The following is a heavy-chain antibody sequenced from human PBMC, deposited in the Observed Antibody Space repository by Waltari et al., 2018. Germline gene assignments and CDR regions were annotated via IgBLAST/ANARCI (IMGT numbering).Heavy chain of an antibody. V-gene: IGHV4-39*01. J-gene: IGHJ4*02. CDR2: FIFNANT. D-gene: IGHD2-15*01. CDR1: GCSITGTSYY. CDR3: ARPGRVGGGSLMGLDY. Sequence: QLQLQESGPGLVKASETLSLTCSVSGCSITGTSYYWGWTRPPPGKGLEWIGSFIFNANTYYNPSLKSRITISVDTSKNQFSLQLTSVTAADTAMYYCARPGRVGGGSLMGLDYWGQGTLVTVSS.